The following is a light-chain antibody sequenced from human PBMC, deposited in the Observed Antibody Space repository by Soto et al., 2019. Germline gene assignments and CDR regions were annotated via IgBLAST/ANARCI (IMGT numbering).Light chain of an antibody. CDR2: AAS. Sequence: EIVLTQSPATLSLSPGGRATLSCRASQSVGSNLAWYQQKPGQAPRLLIYAASTRATGIPARFSGSGSGTEFTLTISSLQSEDFAVYYCQQYSNWSFGQGTRLEIK. J-gene: IGKJ5*01. CDR3: QQYSNWS. V-gene: IGKV3-15*01. CDR1: QSVGSN.